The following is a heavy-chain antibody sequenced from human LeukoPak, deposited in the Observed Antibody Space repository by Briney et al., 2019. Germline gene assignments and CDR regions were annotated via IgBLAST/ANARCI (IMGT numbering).Heavy chain of an antibody. CDR2: IRSDGSNK. CDR1: GFTFSSYA. Sequence: GGSLRLSCAASGFTFSSYAMDWVRQAPGKGLEWVAFIRSDGSNKHYADSVKGRFTISRDNSKNTLYLQMNSLRAEDTAVYYCANFKAAAADYWGQGTLVTVSS. V-gene: IGHV3-30*02. J-gene: IGHJ4*02. D-gene: IGHD6-13*01. CDR3: ANFKAAAADY.